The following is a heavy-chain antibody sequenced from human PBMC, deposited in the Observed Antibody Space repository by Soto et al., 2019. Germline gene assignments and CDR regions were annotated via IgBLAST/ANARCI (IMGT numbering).Heavy chain of an antibody. D-gene: IGHD3-16*01. CDR3: ASSGGGEDY. V-gene: IGHV4-4*02. CDR2: IYHSGST. CDR1: GGSISTSHW. J-gene: IGHJ4*02. Sequence: QVQLQESGPGLVKPSGTLSLTCAVSGGSISTSHWWTWVRQPPGKGLEWIGEIYHSGSTNNNPSPKSRASITVDTSMNQFSLSLSSVTAADTAVYYCASSGGGEDYWGQGTLVTVSS.